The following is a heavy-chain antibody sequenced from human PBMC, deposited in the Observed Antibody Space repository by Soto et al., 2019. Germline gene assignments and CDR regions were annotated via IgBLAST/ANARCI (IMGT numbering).Heavy chain of an antibody. CDR2: IIPIFGTA. CDR1: GGTFSSYA. CDR3: ASCTKRGYSGYGPYYYYYGMDV. V-gene: IGHV1-69*13. J-gene: IGHJ6*04. Sequence: SVKVSCKASGGTFSSYAISWVRQAPGQGLEWMGGIIPIFGTANYAQKFQGRVTITADESTSTAYMELSSLRSEDTAVYYCASCTKRGYSGYGPYYYYYGMDVWGKGTTVTVSS. D-gene: IGHD5-12*01.